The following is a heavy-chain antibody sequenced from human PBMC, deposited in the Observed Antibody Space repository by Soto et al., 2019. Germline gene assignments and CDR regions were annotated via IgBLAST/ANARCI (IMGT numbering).Heavy chain of an antibody. Sequence: QVQLVESGGGVVQPGRSLRLSCAASGFTFSSYAMHWVRQAPGKGLEWVAVISYDGSNKYYADSVKGRFTISRDNSKNTLYLHMKGLRAEDTAVYYCARDPLWGTAMVLWYFDLWGRGTLVTVSS. V-gene: IGHV3-30-3*01. CDR3: ARDPLWGTAMVLWYFDL. D-gene: IGHD5-18*01. CDR2: ISYDGSNK. J-gene: IGHJ2*01. CDR1: GFTFSSYA.